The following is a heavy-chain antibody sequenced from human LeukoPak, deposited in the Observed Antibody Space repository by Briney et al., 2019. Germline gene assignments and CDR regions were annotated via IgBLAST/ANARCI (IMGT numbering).Heavy chain of an antibody. V-gene: IGHV4-4*07. Sequence: SETLSLTCTVSGGSLSSYYWSWIRQPAGKGLEWIGRIYTSGSTNYNPSLKSRVTISVDKSKNQFSLKLSSVTAADTAVYYCARQKYDVLTGLLDYWGQGNLVIVSS. D-gene: IGHD3-9*01. CDR2: IYTSGST. CDR1: GGSLSSYY. J-gene: IGHJ4*02. CDR3: ARQKYDVLTGLLDY.